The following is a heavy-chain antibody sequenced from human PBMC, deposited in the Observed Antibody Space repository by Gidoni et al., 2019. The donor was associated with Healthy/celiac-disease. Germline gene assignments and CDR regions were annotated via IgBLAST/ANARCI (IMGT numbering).Heavy chain of an antibody. Sequence: QVQLVQSGAEVKKPGASVKVSCKASGYTFTGYYMHWVRQAPGQGLEWMGWINHNSGGTNYAQKFQGRVTMTRDTSISTAYMELSRLRSDDTAVYYCARARYYDSSGYYYSPRFDYWGQGTLVTVSS. J-gene: IGHJ4*02. CDR3: ARARYYDSSGYYYSPRFDY. V-gene: IGHV1-2*02. CDR1: GYTFTGYY. CDR2: INHNSGGT. D-gene: IGHD3-22*01.